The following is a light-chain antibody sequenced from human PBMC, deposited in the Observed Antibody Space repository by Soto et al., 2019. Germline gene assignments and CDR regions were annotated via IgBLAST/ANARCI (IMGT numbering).Light chain of an antibody. CDR2: EVS. CDR1: SSDVGGYNY. J-gene: IGLJ1*01. V-gene: IGLV2-8*01. Sequence: QSVLTQPPSASGSFGLSFTISCTGTSSDVGGYNYVSWYQQHPGKAPKLMIYEVSERPSGVPDRFSGSKSGNTASLTVSGLQADDEADYYCSSYSGTNYHYVFGTGTKVTVL. CDR3: SSYSGTNYHYV.